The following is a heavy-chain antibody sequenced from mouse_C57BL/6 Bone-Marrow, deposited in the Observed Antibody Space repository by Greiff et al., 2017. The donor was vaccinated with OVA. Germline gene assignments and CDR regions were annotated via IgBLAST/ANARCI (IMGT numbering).Heavy chain of an antibody. V-gene: IGHV5-17*01. Sequence: EVQLVESGGGLVKPGGSLKLSCAASGFTFSDYGMHWVRQAPEQGLEWVAYISSGSSTIYYADTVKGRFTLSIDKASNTLSLQLTSLRSEETAMEYGARPSYEYYSSLSYWGQGTLVTVSA. CDR2: ISSGSSTI. CDR1: GFTFSDYG. CDR3: ARPSYEYYSSLSY. D-gene: IGHD2-5*01. J-gene: IGHJ3*01.